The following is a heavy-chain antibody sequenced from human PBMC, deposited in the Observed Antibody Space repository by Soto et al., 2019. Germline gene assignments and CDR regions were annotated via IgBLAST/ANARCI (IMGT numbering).Heavy chain of an antibody. Sequence: PAQTLCFPCTVSAGCISRSIYDWGWIRQPPGKGLECLGSIHSGGSTYYKPSLKSRVTISVDTSKNQFSLKLSSVTAADTAVYYCARRGVGGSSPFGFDYWGQGTLVTVSS. J-gene: IGHJ4*02. CDR2: IHSGGST. V-gene: IGHV4-39*01. CDR3: ARRGVGGSSPFGFDY. CDR1: AGCISRSIYD. D-gene: IGHD1-26*01.